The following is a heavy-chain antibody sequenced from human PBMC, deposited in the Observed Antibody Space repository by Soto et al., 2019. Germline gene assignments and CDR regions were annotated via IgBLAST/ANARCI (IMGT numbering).Heavy chain of an antibody. J-gene: IGHJ4*02. CDR2: ISAYNGNT. CDR1: GFTFSNYA. D-gene: IGHD3-3*01. V-gene: IGHV1-18*01. CDR3: ARGLRFLEWLTHLDY. Sequence: PGGSLRLSCAASGFTFSNYAISWVRQAPGQGLEWMRWISAYNGNTNYAQKLQGRVTMTTDTSTSTAYMELRSLRSDDTAVYYCARGLRFLEWLTHLDYWGQGTLVTVSS.